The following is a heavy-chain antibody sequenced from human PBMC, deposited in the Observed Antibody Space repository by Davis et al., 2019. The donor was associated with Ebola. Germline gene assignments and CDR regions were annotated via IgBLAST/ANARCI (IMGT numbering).Heavy chain of an antibody. CDR1: GWSFSGYY. V-gene: IGHV4-34*01. CDR3: ERAEGNYYDSSGYYV. J-gene: IGHJ4*02. D-gene: IGHD3-22*01. Sequence: MPSETLSLTCAAYGWSFSGYYWSWIRQPPGKGLEWIGDINHSGSTNYNPSLKSRVTISVDTSKNQFSLKLSSVNAADTAVYYCERAEGNYYDSSGYYVWGQGTLVTVSS. CDR2: INHSGST.